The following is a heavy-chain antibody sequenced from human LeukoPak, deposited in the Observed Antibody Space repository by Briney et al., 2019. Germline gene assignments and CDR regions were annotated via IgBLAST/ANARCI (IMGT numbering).Heavy chain of an antibody. CDR2: ISGSGGST. D-gene: IGHD3-10*01. Sequence: GGSLRLSCAASGFTFSSYAMSWVRQAPGKGLEWVSAISGSGGSTYYADSVKGRFTISRDNSKNTLYLQMNSLGAEDTAVYYCAKDLSMVRGVSDYWGQGTLVTVSS. CDR3: AKDLSMVRGVSDY. V-gene: IGHV3-23*01. CDR1: GFTFSSYA. J-gene: IGHJ4*02.